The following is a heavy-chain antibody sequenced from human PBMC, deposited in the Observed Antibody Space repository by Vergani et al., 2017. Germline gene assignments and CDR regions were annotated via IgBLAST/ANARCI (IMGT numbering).Heavy chain of an antibody. D-gene: IGHD5-12*01. CDR1: GFNFSSYS. CDR2: ISSSSSTI. V-gene: IGHV3-48*01. Sequence: EVQLVESGGGLVQPGGSLRLSCAASGFNFSSYSMNWVRQAPGKGLEWVSYISSSSSTIYYADSVKGRFTISRDNAKNSLYLQMNSLRAEDTAVYYCARVDSGYDWDMDVWGKGTTVTVSS. CDR3: ARVDSGYDWDMDV. J-gene: IGHJ6*04.